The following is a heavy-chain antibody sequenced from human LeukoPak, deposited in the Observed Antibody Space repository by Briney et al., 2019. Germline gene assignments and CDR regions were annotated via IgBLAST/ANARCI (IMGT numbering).Heavy chain of an antibody. D-gene: IGHD4-17*01. CDR2: IDTAGDT. V-gene: IGHV3-13*01. J-gene: IGHJ4*02. CDR3: ARAGIGLTTTGFDY. Sequence: PGGSLRLSCAASGFTFSGYDMHWVRQAAGKGLEWVSTIDTAGDTYYLGSVRGRFTISRENAKNSLYLQMDSLRAGDTAVYYCARAGIGLTTTGFDYWGQGALVTVSS. CDR1: GFTFSGYD.